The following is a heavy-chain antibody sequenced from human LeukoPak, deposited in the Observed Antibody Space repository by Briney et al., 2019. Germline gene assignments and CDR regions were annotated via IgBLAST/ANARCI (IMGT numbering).Heavy chain of an antibody. CDR3: ARDPAGAGIYYDY. Sequence: PGGSLRLSCVASGFTFSTYSMNWVRQAPGKGREWISYISSGSGTIHYADSVKGRFTISRDNAKNSLYPQMNSLRAEDTAAYYCARDPAGAGIYYDYWGQGTLVTVSS. CDR2: ISSGSGTI. D-gene: IGHD6-19*01. CDR1: GFTFSTYS. V-gene: IGHV3-48*01. J-gene: IGHJ4*02.